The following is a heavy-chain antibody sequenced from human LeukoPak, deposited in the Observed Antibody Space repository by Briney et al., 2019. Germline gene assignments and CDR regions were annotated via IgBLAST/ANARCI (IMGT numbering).Heavy chain of an antibody. Sequence: SETLSLTCAVSGGSLSSSNWWSGVRQPPGRGRGGIGEIYDSGSTNYNPSLKRGVTISVDKSKTQFSLKLSSVAAADTAVYYCARKRYAFDIWGQGTMVTVSS. D-gene: IGHD5-24*01. CDR3: ARKRYAFDI. CDR1: GGSLSSSNW. V-gene: IGHV4-4*02. J-gene: IGHJ3*02. CDR2: IYDSGST.